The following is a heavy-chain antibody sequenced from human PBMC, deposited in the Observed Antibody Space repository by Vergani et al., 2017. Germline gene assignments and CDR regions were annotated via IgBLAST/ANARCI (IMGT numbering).Heavy chain of an antibody. CDR3: AKANPRNSGYDYLYNYHAMDV. CDR1: GFTFSSHA. Sequence: EVQLLQSEGAVVQPGGSLRLSCVASGFTFSSHAMNWVRQAPGKGLEWVSGISGSGGSTYYAGSVKGRFTISRDSSKNTLYLQMNSLSAGDTAVYYCAKANPRNSGYDYLYNYHAMDVWGQGTTVTVSS. J-gene: IGHJ6*02. D-gene: IGHD5-12*01. CDR2: ISGSGGST. V-gene: IGHV3-23*01.